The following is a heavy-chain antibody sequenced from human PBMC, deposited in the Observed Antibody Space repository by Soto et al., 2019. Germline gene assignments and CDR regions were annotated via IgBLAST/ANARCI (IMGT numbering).Heavy chain of an antibody. CDR3: ARDGGWTWRGGDFDGAFDI. V-gene: IGHV3-30-3*01. CDR2: ISYDGSNK. D-gene: IGHD2-21*02. Sequence: QVQLVESGGGVVQPGRSLRLSCAATGFTFSRYGMHWVRQAPGKGLEWVAVISYDGSNKYYADSVKGRFTLSRDNSKKTRYLQMNSLRAEDTAVYYCARDGGWTWRGGDFDGAFDIWGQGTMVTVSS. J-gene: IGHJ3*02. CDR1: GFTFSRYG.